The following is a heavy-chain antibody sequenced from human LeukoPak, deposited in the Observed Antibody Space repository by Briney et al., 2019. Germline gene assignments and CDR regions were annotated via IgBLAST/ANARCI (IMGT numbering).Heavy chain of an antibody. D-gene: IGHD6-13*01. J-gene: IGHJ4*02. CDR2: ISSNGGSI. CDR3: ARTGYSSSWYENPGDY. V-gene: IGHV3-64*01. CDR1: GFTFSSYA. Sequence: PGGSLRLSCAASGFTFSSYAMHWVRQAPGKGLEYVSAISSNGGSIYYANSVKGRFTISRDNSKNTLYLQMGSLRAEDMAVYYCARTGYSSSWYENPGDYWGQGTLVTVSS.